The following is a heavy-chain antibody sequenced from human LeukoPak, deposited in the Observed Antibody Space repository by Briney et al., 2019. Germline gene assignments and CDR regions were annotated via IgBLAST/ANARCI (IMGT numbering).Heavy chain of an antibody. CDR3: ARVGYSGYDRGGFVDY. D-gene: IGHD5-12*01. Sequence: GGSLRLSCAASGFTFSSYSMNWVRQAPGKGQDWGSSISSSSSYIYYADSVKGRFTISRDNAKNSLYLQMNSLRAEDTAVYYCARVGYSGYDRGGFVDYWGQGTLVTVSS. CDR2: ISSSSSYI. V-gene: IGHV3-21*01. CDR1: GFTFSSYS. J-gene: IGHJ4*02.